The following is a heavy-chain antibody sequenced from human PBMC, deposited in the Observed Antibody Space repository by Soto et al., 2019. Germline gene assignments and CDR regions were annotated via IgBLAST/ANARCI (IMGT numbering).Heavy chain of an antibody. J-gene: IGHJ6*02. Sequence: GGSLRLSCAASGFTFSSNWMSWVRQAPGKALEWVENRKQGGSKKYSVDSENRQITISKDNVNISPYLQMNSLKAEERAVYDWESGSNGLERIPPGYWMDVWGQGTTVTVPS. D-gene: IGHD3-16*01. CDR1: GFTFSSNW. CDR3: ESGSNGLERIPPGYWMDV. CDR2: RKQGGSKK. V-gene: IGHV3-7*01.